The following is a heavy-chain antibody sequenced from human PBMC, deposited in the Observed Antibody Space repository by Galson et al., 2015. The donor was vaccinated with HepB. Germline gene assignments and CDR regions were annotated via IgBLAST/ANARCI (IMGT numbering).Heavy chain of an antibody. V-gene: IGHV3-23*01. Sequence: SLRLSCAASGFTFSNYATSWVRQAPGKGLEWVSVISGSGSDTYYTDSVKGRFTISRDNSKNTLFLQMNYLRVEDTAVYYCARGRQLDPWGQETLVTVSS. CDR1: GFTFSNYA. D-gene: IGHD3-16*01. CDR3: ARGRQLDP. J-gene: IGHJ5*02. CDR2: ISGSGSDT.